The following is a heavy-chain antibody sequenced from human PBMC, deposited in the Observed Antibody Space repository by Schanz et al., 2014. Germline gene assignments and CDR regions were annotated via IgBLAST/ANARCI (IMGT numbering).Heavy chain of an antibody. Sequence: EVQLLESGGGLVQPGGSLKLSCAASGLIFSNYVMSWVRQAPGKGLEWVSTIGTSGGTNYAESVKGRFTISRDNSKNTLYLQMNSLRAEDTGLYFCARGGSGSHYRLDYWGQGTLLTVSS. J-gene: IGHJ4*02. CDR3: ARGGSGSHYRLDY. V-gene: IGHV3-23*01. CDR1: GLIFSNYV. D-gene: IGHD1-26*01. CDR2: IGTSGGT.